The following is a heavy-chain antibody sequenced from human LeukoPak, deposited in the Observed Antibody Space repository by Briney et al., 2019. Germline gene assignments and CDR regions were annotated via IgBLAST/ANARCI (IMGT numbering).Heavy chain of an antibody. J-gene: IGHJ6*02. D-gene: IGHD3-10*01. Sequence: GGSLRLSCAASGFTFSSYSMNWVRQAPGKGLEWVSSISSSSSYIYYADSVKGRFTISRDNAKNSLYLQMNSLRAEDTAVYHCARAHDYGSGSPRDYYYYGMDVWGQGTTVTVSS. CDR3: ARAHDYGSGSPRDYYYYGMDV. V-gene: IGHV3-21*01. CDR2: ISSSSSYI. CDR1: GFTFSSYS.